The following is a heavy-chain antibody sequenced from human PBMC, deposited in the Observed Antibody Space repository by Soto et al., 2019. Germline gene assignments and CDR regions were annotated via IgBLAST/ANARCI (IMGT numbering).Heavy chain of an antibody. Sequence: GGSLRLSCAASGFTFSSYSMNWVRQAPGKGLEWVSSISSSSSYIYYADSVKGRFTISRDNAKNSLYLQMNSLRAEDTAVYYCARVVSSSWYEFIDPWGQGTLVTVSS. D-gene: IGHD6-13*01. CDR3: ARVVSSSWYEFIDP. V-gene: IGHV3-21*01. CDR2: ISSSSSYI. J-gene: IGHJ5*02. CDR1: GFTFSSYS.